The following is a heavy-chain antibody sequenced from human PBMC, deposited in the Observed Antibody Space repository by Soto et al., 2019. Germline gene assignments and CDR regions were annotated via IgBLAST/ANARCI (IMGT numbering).Heavy chain of an antibody. CDR2: ISYSGTT. V-gene: IGHV4-30-4*01. CDR3: ATMGTPVTGLYDLDY. CDR1: GGSIRSGNYY. Sequence: QVQLQESGPGLVKPSQTLSLTCTVSGGSIRSGNYYWSWIRQPPGKGLEWIGFISYSGTTHYSASLRSRVSISVDTSKNQFSLDLSSVTAADTAVYYWATMGTPVTGLYDLDYWGQGTLVTVSS. J-gene: IGHJ4*02. D-gene: IGHD4-17*01.